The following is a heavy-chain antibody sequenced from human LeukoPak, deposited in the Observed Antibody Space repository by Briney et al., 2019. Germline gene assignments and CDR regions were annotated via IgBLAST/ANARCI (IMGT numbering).Heavy chain of an antibody. D-gene: IGHD3-22*01. CDR1: GFTFSNYW. CDR3: ASFPPSYDSSGYVDY. J-gene: IGHJ4*02. V-gene: IGHV3-7*03. CDR2: IKQDGSEK. Sequence: GGSLRLSCAASGFTFSNYWMSWVRQAPGKGLEWVANIKQDGSEKYYVDSVQGRFTISRDNAKNSLYLQMNSLRAEDTAVYYCASFPPSYDSSGYVDYWGQGTLVTVSS.